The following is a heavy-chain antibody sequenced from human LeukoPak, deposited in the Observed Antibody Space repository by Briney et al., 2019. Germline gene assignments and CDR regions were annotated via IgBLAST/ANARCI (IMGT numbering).Heavy chain of an antibody. CDR1: GGSFSGYY. V-gene: IGHV4-34*01. Sequence: SETLSLTCAVYGGSFSGYYWSWIRQPPGKGLEWIGEINHSGSTNYNPSLKSRVTISVDTSKNQFSLKLSSVTAADTAVYYCARASVMATYGYYFDYWGQGTLVTVSS. J-gene: IGHJ4*02. CDR2: INHSGST. CDR3: ARASVMATYGYYFDY. D-gene: IGHD5-24*01.